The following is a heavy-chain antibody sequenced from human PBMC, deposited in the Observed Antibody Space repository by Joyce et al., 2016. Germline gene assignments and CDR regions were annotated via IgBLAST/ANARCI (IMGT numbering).Heavy chain of an antibody. CDR1: GFTFSSYW. CDR2: IKKDGSER. CDR3: ASPGTRY. V-gene: IGHV3-7*03. J-gene: IGHJ4*02. D-gene: IGHD1-14*01. Sequence: EVHLVESGGGLVQPGGSLRLSCAAAGFTFSSYWMSWFRQGRGKGLEWVANIKKDGSERYYVDSVKGRFTISRDNTKNSLYLQMNSLRVEDTAVYYCASPGTRYWGQGTLVTVSS.